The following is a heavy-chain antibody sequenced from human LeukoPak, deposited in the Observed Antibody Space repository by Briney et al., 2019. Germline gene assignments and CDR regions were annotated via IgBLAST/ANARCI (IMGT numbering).Heavy chain of an antibody. D-gene: IGHD6-6*01. J-gene: IGHJ6*02. V-gene: IGHV1-18*04. Sequence: ASVKVSCKATGYTFTGYYMHWVRQAPGQGLEWMGWISAYSGHTNYAQKLQGRVTMTTDTSTTTAYMELRSLTSDDTAVYYCARRISSSSGPYGMDVWGQGTTVTVSS. CDR2: ISAYSGHT. CDR1: GYTFTGYY. CDR3: ARRISSSSGPYGMDV.